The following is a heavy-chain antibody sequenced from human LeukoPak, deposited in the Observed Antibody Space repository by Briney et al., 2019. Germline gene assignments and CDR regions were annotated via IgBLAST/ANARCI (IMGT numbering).Heavy chain of an antibody. CDR1: GGSLSTSRYY. J-gene: IGHJ4*02. CDR3: ARDRRYYGVPVFDY. Sequence: PSEPLSLTCTVSGGSLSTSRYYWGWIRQPPAKGLEWIGSIYHSGSTYYNPSLKSRVPISVDTSKNQCSLKLSSVTAADTAVYYCARDRRYYGVPVFDYWGQGTLVTVSS. V-gene: IGHV4-39*07. D-gene: IGHD4-17*01. CDR2: IYHSGST.